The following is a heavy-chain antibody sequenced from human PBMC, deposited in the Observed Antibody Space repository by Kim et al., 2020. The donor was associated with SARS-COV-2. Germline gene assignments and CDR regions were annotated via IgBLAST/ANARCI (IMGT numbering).Heavy chain of an antibody. CDR2: ISSSGSTI. CDR3: ARDRGKVVWGLHYYYGMDF. V-gene: IGHV3-11*01. D-gene: IGHD3-16*01. Sequence: GGSLRLSCAASGFTFSDYYMSWIRQAPGKGLEWVSYISSSGSTIYYADSVKGRFTISRDNAKNSLYLQMNSLRAEDTAVYYCARDRGKVVWGLHYYYGMDFWGQGTTVTVSS. CDR1: GFTFSDYY. J-gene: IGHJ6*02.